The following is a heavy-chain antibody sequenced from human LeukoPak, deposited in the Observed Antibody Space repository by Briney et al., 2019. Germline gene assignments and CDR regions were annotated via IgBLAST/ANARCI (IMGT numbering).Heavy chain of an antibody. Sequence: GGSLRLSCAASGSTFSSYAMSWVRLAPGKGLEWVSGISGSGGSAYYADSVKGRFTISRDNSKNTLYLQMNSLRAEDTAVYYCAKSYSSSWYGEYVDYWGQGTLVTVSS. CDR2: ISGSGGSA. CDR3: AKSYSSSWYGEYVDY. J-gene: IGHJ4*02. CDR1: GSTFSSYA. D-gene: IGHD6-13*01. V-gene: IGHV3-23*01.